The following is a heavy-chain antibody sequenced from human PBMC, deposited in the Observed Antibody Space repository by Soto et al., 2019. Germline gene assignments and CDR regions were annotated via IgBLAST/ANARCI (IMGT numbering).Heavy chain of an antibody. J-gene: IGHJ4*02. CDR2: IIPLFGTA. D-gene: IGHD1-26*01. CDR3: ARLIGEGYSGTYALDY. V-gene: IGHV1-69*06. CDR1: GGTFNNYA. Sequence: QVQLVQSGAEVKKPGSSVKVSCKASGGTFNNYAISWVRQAPGQGLEWMGGIIPLFGTANYAQKFEGRVTITADKSTDTAYRELGSLKSEDTAVYYCARLIGEGYSGTYALDYWGQGTLVTVSS.